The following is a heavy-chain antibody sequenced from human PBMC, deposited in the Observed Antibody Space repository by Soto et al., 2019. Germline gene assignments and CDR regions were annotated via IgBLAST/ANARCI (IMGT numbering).Heavy chain of an antibody. CDR2: ISGSGGST. D-gene: IGHD6-13*01. J-gene: IGHJ3*02. CDR1: GFTFSSYA. Sequence: EVQLLESGGGLVQPGGSLRLSCAASGFTFSSYAMSWVRQAPGKGLEWVSAISGSGGSTYYADSVKGRFTISRDNSKNTLYLQMNSLRAEDTAVYYCAKQRLMRAAAGRSDAFDIWGQGTMVTVSS. CDR3: AKQRLMRAAAGRSDAFDI. V-gene: IGHV3-23*01.